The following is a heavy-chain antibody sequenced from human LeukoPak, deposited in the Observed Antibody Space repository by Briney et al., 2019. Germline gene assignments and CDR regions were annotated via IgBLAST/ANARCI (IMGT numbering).Heavy chain of an antibody. CDR2: IIPIFGAP. V-gene: IGHV1-69*13. CDR1: GGTFSSYA. J-gene: IGHJ4*02. Sequence: SVKVSCKASGGTFSSYAINWVRQAPGQGLEWMGGIIPIFGAPNYAQKFQGRVTITAVESMSTAYMELSSLRSEDTAVYYCARGWLAETTVVTPYNYWGQGTLVTVSS. D-gene: IGHD4-23*01. CDR3: ARGWLAETTVVTPYNY.